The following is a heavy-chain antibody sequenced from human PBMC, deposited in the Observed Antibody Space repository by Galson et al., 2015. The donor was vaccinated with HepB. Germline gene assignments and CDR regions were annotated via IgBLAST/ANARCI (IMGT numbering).Heavy chain of an antibody. CDR1: GFTFSGSA. V-gene: IGHV3-73*01. Sequence: SLRLSCAASGFTFSGSAMHWVRQASGKGLEWVGRIRSKANSYATAYAASVKGRFTISRDDSKNTAYLQMNSLKTEDTAVYYCTRRDEQLAPRPFDYWGQRTLVTVSS. CDR3: TRRDEQLAPRPFDY. D-gene: IGHD6-6*01. J-gene: IGHJ4*02. CDR2: IRSKANSYAT.